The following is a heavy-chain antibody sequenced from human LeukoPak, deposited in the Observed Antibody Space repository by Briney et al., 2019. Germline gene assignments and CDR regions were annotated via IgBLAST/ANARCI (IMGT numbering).Heavy chain of an antibody. CDR1: GGSISSYY. V-gene: IGHV3-15*01. CDR2: IKSKTDGGTT. J-gene: IGHJ4*02. CDR3: TTGSTGGDY. Sequence: ETLSLTCTVSGGSISSYYWSWVRQAPGKGLEWVGRIKSKTDGGTTDYAAPVKGRFTISRDDSKNTLYLQMNSLKTEDTAVYYCTTGSTGGDYWGRGTLVTVSS. D-gene: IGHD2-2*01.